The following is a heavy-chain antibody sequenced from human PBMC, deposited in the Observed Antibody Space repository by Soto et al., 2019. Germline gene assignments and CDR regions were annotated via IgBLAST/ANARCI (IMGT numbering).Heavy chain of an antibody. D-gene: IGHD3-16*01. CDR1: GVTFSSSA. Sequence: SVKVSCKASGVTFSSSAISWVRQAPGQGLEWMGGIIPIFGTANYAQKFQGRVTITADESTSTAYMELSSLRSEDTAVYYCARGLGNDAFDIWGQGTMVTVSS. V-gene: IGHV1-69*13. J-gene: IGHJ3*02. CDR2: IIPIFGTA. CDR3: ARGLGNDAFDI.